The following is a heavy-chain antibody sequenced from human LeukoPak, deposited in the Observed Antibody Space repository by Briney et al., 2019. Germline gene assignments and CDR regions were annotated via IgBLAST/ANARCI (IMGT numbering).Heavy chain of an antibody. CDR1: GFTFSSYA. V-gene: IGHV3-30-3*01. D-gene: IGHD4-17*01. J-gene: IGHJ4*02. CDR2: ISYDGSNK. Sequence: GGSLRLSCAASGFTFSSYAMHWVRQAPGKGLEWVAVISYDGSNKYYADSVKGRFTISRDNSKNTLYLQMNSLRAEDTAVYYCARGHMTTVTNWGQRTLVTVSS. CDR3: ARGHMTTVTN.